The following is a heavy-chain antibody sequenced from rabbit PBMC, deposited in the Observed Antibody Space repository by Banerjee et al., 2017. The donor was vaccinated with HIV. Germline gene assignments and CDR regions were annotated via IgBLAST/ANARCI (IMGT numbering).Heavy chain of an antibody. J-gene: IGHJ6*01. CDR3: ARVASSSGYRYYGMDL. Sequence: QEQLVESGGGLVTLGGSLALSCKVSGIDFSSYGISWVRQAPGKGMGWIAYIYPDYGNSDGASWVNGRFTISLDNDGKSMILQMTSLTAARATTYFCARVASSSGYRYYGMDLWGQGTLVTVS. D-gene: IGHD1-1*01. CDR2: IYPDYGNS. CDR1: GIDFSSYG. V-gene: IGHV1S47*01.